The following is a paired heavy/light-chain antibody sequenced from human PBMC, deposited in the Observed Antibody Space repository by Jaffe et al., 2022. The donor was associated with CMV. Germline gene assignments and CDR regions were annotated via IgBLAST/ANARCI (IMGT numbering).Light chain of an antibody. CDR1: QSVSSY. V-gene: IGKV3-11*01. Sequence: EIVLTQSPATLSLSPGERATLSCRASQSVSSYLAWYQQKPGQAPRLLIYDASNRATGIPARFSGSGSGTDFTLTISSLEPEDFAVYYCQHRSSWPLTFGGGTKVEIK. J-gene: IGKJ4*01. CDR2: DAS. CDR3: QHRSSWPLT.
Heavy chain of an antibody. V-gene: IGHV4-39*01. CDR3: ASALTNWGIVSENWFDP. CDR2: IYYYGST. Sequence: QLQLQESGPGLVKPSETLSLTCTVSGGSISSSSYYWGWIRQPPGKGLEWIGSIYYYGSTYYNPSLKSRVTISVDTSKKQFSLKLSSLTAADTAVYYCASALTNWGIVSENWFDPWGQGTLVTVSS. CDR1: GGSISSSSYY. J-gene: IGHJ5*02. D-gene: IGHD7-27*01.